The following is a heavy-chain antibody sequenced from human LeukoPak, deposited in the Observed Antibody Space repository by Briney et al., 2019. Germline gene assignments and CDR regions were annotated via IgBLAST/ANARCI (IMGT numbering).Heavy chain of an antibody. Sequence: ASVKVSCKASGYTFTGYYMHWVRQAPGQGLEWMGWINPNSGGTNYAHNFQGRVTMTRDTSISTAYMELSRLRSDDTAVYYCARALIVDTVMVRDSVAFDFWGQGTMVTVSS. CDR3: ARALIVDTVMVRDSVAFDF. D-gene: IGHD5-18*01. V-gene: IGHV1-2*07. CDR1: GYTFTGYY. J-gene: IGHJ3*01. CDR2: INPNSGGT.